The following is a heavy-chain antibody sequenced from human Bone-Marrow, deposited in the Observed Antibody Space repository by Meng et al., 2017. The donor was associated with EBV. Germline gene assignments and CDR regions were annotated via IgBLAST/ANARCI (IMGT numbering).Heavy chain of an antibody. CDR3: ASLPDYGGNSGDY. Sequence: QVLLQESGPGMRKPSGTLALTCAVSGGSISSSNWWSWVRQPPGKGLEWIGEIYHSGSTNYNPSLKSRVTISVDKSKNQFSLKLSSVTAADTAVYYCASLPDYGGNSGDYWGQGTLVTVSS. J-gene: IGHJ4*02. V-gene: IGHV4-4*02. D-gene: IGHD4-23*01. CDR2: IYHSGST. CDR1: GGSISSSNW.